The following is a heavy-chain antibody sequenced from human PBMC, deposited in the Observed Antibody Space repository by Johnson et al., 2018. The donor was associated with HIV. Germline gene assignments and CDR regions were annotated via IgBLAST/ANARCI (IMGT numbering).Heavy chain of an antibody. CDR1: GFTFSDYY. CDR2: ISYDGSNT. V-gene: IGHV3-30*03. D-gene: IGHD6-13*01. CDR3: ARDPAAAALRAFDI. Sequence: QVQLVESGGGLVQPGRSLRLSCAASGFTFSDYYMSWIRQAPGKGLEWLIVISYDGSNTYYADSVKGRFTISRDNSKNTLYLQMTSLRAEDTAVYYCARDPAAAALRAFDIWGQGTMVTVSS. J-gene: IGHJ3*02.